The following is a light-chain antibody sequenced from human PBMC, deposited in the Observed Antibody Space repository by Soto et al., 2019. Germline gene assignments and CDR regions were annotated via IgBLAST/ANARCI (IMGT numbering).Light chain of an antibody. Sequence: EIGMSQSPATVSVSKRERATLSCRASQCVSSNLAWYQQKPGQAPRLLIYGASTRATGIPARFSGSGSGTDFTLTISSLEPEDFAVYYCQHRSNWPPVITFGGGTKVDIK. CDR3: QHRSNWPPVIT. J-gene: IGKJ4*01. V-gene: IGKV3-11*01. CDR1: QCVSSN. CDR2: GAS.